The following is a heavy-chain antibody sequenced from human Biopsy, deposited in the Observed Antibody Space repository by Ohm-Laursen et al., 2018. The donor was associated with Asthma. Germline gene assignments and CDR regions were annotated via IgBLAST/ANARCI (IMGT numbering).Heavy chain of an antibody. CDR1: GYTFIHFA. Sequence: ASVKVSCKVSGYTFIHFAIHWVRRAPGQRLEWMGWINAGDGNTKYSQKFQGRVTITRDTSASTAYMDLRSLRSEDTAMYYCARTYYDFLTGQVNDAFALWGQGTMVTVSS. V-gene: IGHV1-3*01. D-gene: IGHD3-9*01. CDR2: INAGDGNT. J-gene: IGHJ3*01. CDR3: ARTYYDFLTGQVNDAFAL.